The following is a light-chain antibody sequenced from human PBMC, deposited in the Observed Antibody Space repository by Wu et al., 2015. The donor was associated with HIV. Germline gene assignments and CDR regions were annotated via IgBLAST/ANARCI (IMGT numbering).Light chain of an antibody. Sequence: EIVLTQSPATLSLSPGNTATLSCRASQSISTFLAWYQQRPGQAPRLLIYHASNRATGIPARFSGSGSGTDFTLTISSLESEDFAFYYCQQRSTWPLTFGGGTKVEV. CDR1: QSISTF. CDR2: HAS. CDR3: QQRSTWPLT. J-gene: IGKJ4*01. V-gene: IGKV3-11*01.